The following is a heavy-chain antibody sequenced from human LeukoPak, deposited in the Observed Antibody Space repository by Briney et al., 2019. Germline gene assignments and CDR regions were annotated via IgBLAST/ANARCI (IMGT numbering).Heavy chain of an antibody. J-gene: IGHJ4*02. CDR2: ISAYNGNT. D-gene: IGHD2-2*01. CDR1: GYTFTSYA. Sequence: GASVKVSCKASGYTFTSYAMNWVRQAPGQGLEWMGWISAYNGNTDYAQKLQGRVTMTTDTSTSTAYMELRSLRSDDTAVYYCARVLAYCSSTSCHDYWGQGTLVTVYS. CDR3: ARVLAYCSSTSCHDY. V-gene: IGHV1-18*01.